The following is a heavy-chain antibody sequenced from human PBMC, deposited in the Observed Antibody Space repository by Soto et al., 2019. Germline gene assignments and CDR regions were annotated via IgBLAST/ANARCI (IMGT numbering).Heavy chain of an antibody. CDR2: IGGSGGTT. Sequence: GGSLRLSCAASGFTFSNYAMSWVRQAPGKGLEWVSAIGGSGGTTYYADSVKGRFTISRDNSKNTRYLKMNSLRAEDTAVYYCAKLSGEYYDFWSAFDIWGQGTVVTVSS. CDR3: AKLSGEYYDFWSAFDI. V-gene: IGHV3-23*01. CDR1: GFTFSNYA. J-gene: IGHJ3*02. D-gene: IGHD3-3*01.